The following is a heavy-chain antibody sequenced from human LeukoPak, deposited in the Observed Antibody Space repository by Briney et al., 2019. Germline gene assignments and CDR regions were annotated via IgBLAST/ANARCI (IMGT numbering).Heavy chain of an antibody. Sequence: PSETLSLTCTVSGGSISSYYWSWIRQPAEKGLDWIGRIYTSGSTNYNPSLKSRVTMSVDTSTNQFSLKLSSVTAADTAVYYCARDGNDFWSGYYSGIDPWGQGTLVTVSS. J-gene: IGHJ5*02. CDR1: GGSISSYY. V-gene: IGHV4-4*07. CDR3: ARDGNDFWSGYYSGIDP. CDR2: IYTSGST. D-gene: IGHD3-3*01.